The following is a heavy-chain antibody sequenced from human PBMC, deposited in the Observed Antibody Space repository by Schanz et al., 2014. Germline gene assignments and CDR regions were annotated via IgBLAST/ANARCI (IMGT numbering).Heavy chain of an antibody. V-gene: IGHV3-33*08. CDR2: IRYDGRNK. Sequence: QVQLVESGGGVVQPGRSLRLSCAGSGFSFSGFGIHWVRQAPGKGLEWVAVIRYDGRNKNFVESVKGRFTISRDNSNNTVYLQMNTLRAEDTAVYYCAREDCSATSCYFRYWGQGTLVTVSS. CDR3: AREDCSATSCYFRY. D-gene: IGHD2-21*01. CDR1: GFSFSGFG. J-gene: IGHJ4*02.